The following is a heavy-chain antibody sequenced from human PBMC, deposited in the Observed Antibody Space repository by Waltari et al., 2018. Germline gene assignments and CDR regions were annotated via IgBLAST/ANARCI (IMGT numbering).Heavy chain of an antibody. J-gene: IGHJ4*02. CDR3: ARSGLVSAFDY. D-gene: IGHD3-9*01. CDR1: GFDFHGYW. CDR2: IKYDGTKE. Sequence: EVQLVESGGGLVQPGGSLRLSCVASGFDFHGYWMGWFRQAPGKSLECVANIKYDGTKEFYVDSLKGRVTISRDNAKNSVYLQTTSLRAEDTALYYCARSGLVSAFDYWGQGSLVTVSS. V-gene: IGHV3-7*01.